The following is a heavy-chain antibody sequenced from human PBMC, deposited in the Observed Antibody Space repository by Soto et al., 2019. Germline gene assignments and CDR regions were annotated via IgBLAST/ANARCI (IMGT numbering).Heavy chain of an antibody. D-gene: IGHD2-15*01. CDR1: GGSISSGDYY. CDR3: ARAATGWGNAFDI. V-gene: IGHV4-30-4*01. Sequence: SETLSLTCIVSGGSISSGDYYWGWIRQPPGKGLEWIGYIYYSGSTYYNPSLKSRVTISVDTSKNQFSLKLSSVTAADTAVYYCARAATGWGNAFDIWGQGTMVTVSS. J-gene: IGHJ3*02. CDR2: IYYSGST.